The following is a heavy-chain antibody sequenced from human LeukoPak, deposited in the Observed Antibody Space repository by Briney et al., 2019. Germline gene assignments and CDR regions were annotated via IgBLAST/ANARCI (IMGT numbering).Heavy chain of an antibody. CDR2: ISAYNGNT. CDR3: AREVRVGEYSGYDHSQFDY. CDR1: GYTFTSYG. D-gene: IGHD5-12*01. J-gene: IGHJ4*02. Sequence: ASVKVSCKASGYTFTSYGISWVRQAPGQGLEWMGWISAYNGNTNYAQKFQGRVTMTTDTSTSTAYMELRSLRSDDTAVYYCAREVRVGEYSGYDHSQFDYWGQGTLVTVSS. V-gene: IGHV1-18*01.